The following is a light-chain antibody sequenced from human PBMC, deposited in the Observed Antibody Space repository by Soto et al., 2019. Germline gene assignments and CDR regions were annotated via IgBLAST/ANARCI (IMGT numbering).Light chain of an antibody. CDR2: GAS. V-gene: IGKV3-15*01. CDR3: HQYDNWPLT. CDR1: QSVSSN. Sequence: EIVLTQSPATLSVSPGERATLSCRASQSVSSNLAWYQQKPGQAPRLLIFGASTRATGIPVRVSGSGSGTEFTLTIASLQSEDFAVYYCHQYDNWPLTFGGGTKVEIK. J-gene: IGKJ4*01.